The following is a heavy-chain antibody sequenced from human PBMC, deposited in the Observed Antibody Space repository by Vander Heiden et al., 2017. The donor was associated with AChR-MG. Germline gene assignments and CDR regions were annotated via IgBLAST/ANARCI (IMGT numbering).Heavy chain of an antibody. D-gene: IGHD6-19*01. J-gene: IGHJ5*02. CDR1: GFTFSSYS. V-gene: IGHV3-21*01. Sequence: EVQLVESGGGLVKPGGSLRLSCAASGFTFSSYSMNWVRQAPGKGLEWVSSISSSSSYIYYADSVKGRFTISRDNAKNSLYLQMNSLRAEDTAVYYCARDRGSGRPNWFDPWGQGTLVTVSS. CDR3: ARDRGSGRPNWFDP. CDR2: ISSSSSYI.